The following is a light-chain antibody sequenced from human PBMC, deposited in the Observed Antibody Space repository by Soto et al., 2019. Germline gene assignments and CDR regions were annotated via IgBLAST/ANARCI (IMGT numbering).Light chain of an antibody. CDR3: QQYDKWPPT. CDR1: HSLSTN. Sequence: VVMTQSPATLSVSPGERAALSCRASHSLSTNLAWYQQKHGQAPSLLIYGASTRATGVPPRFSGSGSGTEFTLTISSLQSEDFAVYCCQQYDKWPPTFGQGTKVDIK. J-gene: IGKJ1*01. CDR2: GAS. V-gene: IGKV3-15*01.